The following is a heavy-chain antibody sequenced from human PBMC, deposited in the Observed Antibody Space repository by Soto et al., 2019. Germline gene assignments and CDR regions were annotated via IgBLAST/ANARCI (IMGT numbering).Heavy chain of an antibody. CDR2: IYHSGST. CDR1: GGSISSGGYS. CDR3: ARAARGGIAARPFDY. Sequence: QLQLQESGSGLVKPSQTLSLTCAVSGGSISSGGYSWSWIRQPPGKGLEWIGYIYHSGSTYYNPSLKSRVTISVDSSKNQFSLKLSSVTAADTAVYYCARAARGGIAARPFDYWGQGTLVTVSS. V-gene: IGHV4-30-2*01. D-gene: IGHD6-6*01. J-gene: IGHJ4*02.